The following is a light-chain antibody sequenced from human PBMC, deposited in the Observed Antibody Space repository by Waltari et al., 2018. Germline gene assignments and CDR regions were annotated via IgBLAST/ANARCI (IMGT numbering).Light chain of an antibody. CDR1: QSVSSSY. CDR2: GAS. Sequence: DIVLTQSPGTLSLSPGERATLYCRANQSVSSSYFAWYQQKPGQAPRLLIYGASSRATGIPDRFSGSGSGTDFTLTISRLEPEDFAVYYCQQYGSSPPYTFGQGTKLEIK. V-gene: IGKV3-20*01. CDR3: QQYGSSPPYT. J-gene: IGKJ2*01.